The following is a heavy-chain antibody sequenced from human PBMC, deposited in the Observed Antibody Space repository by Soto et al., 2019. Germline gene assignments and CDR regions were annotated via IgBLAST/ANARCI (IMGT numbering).Heavy chain of an antibody. V-gene: IGHV3-53*01. CDR2: SYSGGST. D-gene: IGHD5-12*01. Sequence: LRLSPVPSRFTSINTSTSLVRPAPVKGLEWVSVSYSGGSTDYADSVKGRFTISRDNSKNTLYLQMNTLRADDTAVYYCARARDGYNFLYEPTWGQGTLVTVSS. CDR3: ARARDGYNFLYEPT. CDR1: RFTSINTS. J-gene: IGHJ4*02.